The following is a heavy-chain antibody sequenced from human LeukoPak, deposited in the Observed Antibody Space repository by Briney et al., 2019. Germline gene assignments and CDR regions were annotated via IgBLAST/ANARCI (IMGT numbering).Heavy chain of an antibody. D-gene: IGHD2-15*01. CDR2: INLGDGTT. CDR1: GFTFTNYY. V-gene: IGHV1-46*01. CDR3: ARHDLPGRSPFNY. Sequence: GASVKVSCKTSGFTFTNYYMHWVRQAPGQGLEWLGIINLGDGTTSYPQKFQGRVIMTRDTSTSTVYMELSSLRSDDTDTAVYYCARHDLPGRSPFNYWGQGTLVTVSS. J-gene: IGHJ4*02.